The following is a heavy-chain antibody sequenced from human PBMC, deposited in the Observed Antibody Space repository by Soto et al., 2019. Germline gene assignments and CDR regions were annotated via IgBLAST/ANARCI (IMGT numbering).Heavy chain of an antibody. J-gene: IGHJ5*02. V-gene: IGHV4-61*08. CDR2: VYSTGTT. CDR3: ATRITVFGLLIPPFDP. D-gene: IGHD3-3*01. Sequence: SETLSLTCAVSGDSVSSSDFYWTWIRQPPGKPLEWIGYVYSTGTTNYSPSLKSRVDMSVDTSKNQFSLRLSSVTAADTAIYYCATRITVFGLLIPPFDPWGQGTQVTRLL. CDR1: GDSVSSSDFY.